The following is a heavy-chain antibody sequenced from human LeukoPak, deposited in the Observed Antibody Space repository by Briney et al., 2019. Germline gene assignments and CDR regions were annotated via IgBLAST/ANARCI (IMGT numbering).Heavy chain of an antibody. Sequence: PETLSLTCAVYGGSFSGYYWSWIRQPPGKGLEWIGEINHSGSTNYNPSLKSRVTISVDTSKDQFSLKLSSVTAADTAVYYCARGGQVVGATRTYYFDYWGQGTLVTVSS. J-gene: IGHJ4*02. CDR2: INHSGST. D-gene: IGHD1-26*01. V-gene: IGHV4-34*01. CDR1: GGSFSGYY. CDR3: ARGGQVVGATRTYYFDY.